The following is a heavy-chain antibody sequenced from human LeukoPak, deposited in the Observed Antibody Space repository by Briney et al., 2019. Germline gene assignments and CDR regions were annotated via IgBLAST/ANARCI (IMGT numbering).Heavy chain of an antibody. Sequence: GGSLRLSCAASGFTFSDYSMNWVRQAPGKGLEWVSSITSSGTYVYYADSVKGRFTISRDNAKNSLYLQMNSLRAEDMAVYYCARAGLYDILTGPYDAFDIWGQGTMVTVSS. CDR1: GFTFSDYS. V-gene: IGHV3-21*01. J-gene: IGHJ3*02. CDR3: ARAGLYDILTGPYDAFDI. D-gene: IGHD3-9*01. CDR2: ITSSGTYV.